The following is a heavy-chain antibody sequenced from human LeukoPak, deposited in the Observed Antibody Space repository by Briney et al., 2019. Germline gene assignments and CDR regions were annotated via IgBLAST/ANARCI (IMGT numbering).Heavy chain of an antibody. CDR3: ARRSGGNSGPFDY. CDR2: ISGSGGDT. J-gene: IGHJ4*02. CDR1: GFTFSSHA. V-gene: IGHV3-23*01. D-gene: IGHD4-23*01. Sequence: GSLRLSCAASGFTFSSHAMGWVRQAPGKGLDWVSAISGSGGDTYSADSVKGRSTISRDNSKSTVYLQMNNLGAGDTALYYCARRSGGNSGPFDYWGQGTLVAVSS.